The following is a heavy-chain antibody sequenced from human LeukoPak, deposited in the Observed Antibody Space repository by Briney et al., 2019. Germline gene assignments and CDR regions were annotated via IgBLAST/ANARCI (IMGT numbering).Heavy chain of an antibody. CDR2: TNNNGRST. D-gene: IGHD6-13*01. CDR3: VKSGSDSWFAYFDS. V-gene: IGHV3-64D*06. CDR1: GFTFSSYV. J-gene: IGHJ4*02. Sequence: GGSLRLSCSASGFTFSSYVMYWVRQAPGKGLEYVSTTNNNGRSTYHADSVRGRFTISRDNSKNTLYLQMNSLRVEDTAVYYCVKSGSDSWFAYFDSWGQGTLVTVSS.